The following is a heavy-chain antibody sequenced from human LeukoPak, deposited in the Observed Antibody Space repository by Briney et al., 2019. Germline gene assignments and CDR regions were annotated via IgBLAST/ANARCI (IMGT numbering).Heavy chain of an antibody. CDR1: GYTFTSYG. Sequence: ASVKVSCKASGYTFTSYGISWVRQAPGQGLERMGWISAYNGNTNYAQKLQGRVTMTTDTSTSTAYMELRSLRSDDTAVYYCAREGLTYYYDSSGYYYLGYWGQGTLVTVSS. V-gene: IGHV1-18*01. CDR3: AREGLTYYYDSSGYYYLGY. J-gene: IGHJ4*02. D-gene: IGHD3-22*01. CDR2: ISAYNGNT.